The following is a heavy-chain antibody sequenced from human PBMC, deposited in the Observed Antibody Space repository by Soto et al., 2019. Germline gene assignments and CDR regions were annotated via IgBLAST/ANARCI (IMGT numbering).Heavy chain of an antibody. CDR1: GYSFTSYW. CDR3: ARLVPAHHYYYYGMDV. D-gene: IGHD2-2*01. V-gene: IGHV5-10-1*01. CDR2: IDPSDSYT. Sequence: PGGSLKISCKGSGYSFTSYWISWVRQMPGKGLEWMGRIDPSDSYTNYSPSFQGHVTISADKSISTAYLQWSSLKASDTAMYYCARLVPAHHYYYYGMDVWGQGTTVTVSS. J-gene: IGHJ6*02.